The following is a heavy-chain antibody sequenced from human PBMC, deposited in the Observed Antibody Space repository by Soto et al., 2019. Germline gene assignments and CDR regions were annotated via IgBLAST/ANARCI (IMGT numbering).Heavy chain of an antibody. Sequence: GASVKVSCKASGGTFSSYAISWVRQAPGQGLEWMGGIIPIFGTANYAQKFQGRVTITADESTSTAYMELSSLRSEDTAMYYCARDLGRWQLELRGYYYYGMDVWGQGTTVTVSS. CDR3: ARDLGRWQLELRGYYYYGMDV. CDR1: GGTFSSYA. J-gene: IGHJ6*02. D-gene: IGHD1-7*01. CDR2: IIPIFGTA. V-gene: IGHV1-69*13.